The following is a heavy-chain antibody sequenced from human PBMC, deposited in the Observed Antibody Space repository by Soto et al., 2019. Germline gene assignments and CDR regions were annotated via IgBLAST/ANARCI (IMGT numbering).Heavy chain of an antibody. CDR3: ARDRVTMVRGVTIYYYYGMDV. V-gene: IGHV1-18*01. CDR1: GYTFTSYG. J-gene: IGHJ6*02. D-gene: IGHD3-10*01. Sequence: QVQLVQSGAEVKKPGASVKVSCKASGYTFTSYGISWVRQAPGQGLEWMGWISAYNGNTNYAQKLQGRVTMTTDTSTSTAYMELRSLRSDDTAVYCCARDRVTMVRGVTIYYYYGMDVWGQGTTVTVSS. CDR2: ISAYNGNT.